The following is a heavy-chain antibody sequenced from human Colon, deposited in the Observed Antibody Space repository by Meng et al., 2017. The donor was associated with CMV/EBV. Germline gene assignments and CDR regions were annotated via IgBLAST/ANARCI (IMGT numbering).Heavy chain of an antibody. V-gene: IGHV3-30*02. D-gene: IGHD3-16*01. CDR3: AKGRYVFGGHNGMDV. Sequence: GGSLRLSCAASGFIFSSYDIHWVRQAPDKGLEWVAFIGHDGSNKYFADSVRGRFTISRDNSRNTVDLQMNSLRGEDTAVYYCAKGRYVFGGHNGMDVWGQGTTVTVSS. CDR1: GFIFSSYD. CDR2: IGHDGSNK. J-gene: IGHJ6*02.